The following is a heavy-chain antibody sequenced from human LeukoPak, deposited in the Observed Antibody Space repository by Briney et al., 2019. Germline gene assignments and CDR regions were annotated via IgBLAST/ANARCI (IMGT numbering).Heavy chain of an antibody. J-gene: IGHJ4*02. CDR2: INHSGST. CDR3: ARGRSLLN. CDR1: GGSFSGYC. Sequence: PSETLSLTCAVYGGSFSGYCWSWIRQPPGKGLEWIGEINHSGSTNYNPSLKSRVTISVDTSKNQFSLKLSSVTAADTAVYYCARGRSLLNWGQGTLVTVSS. V-gene: IGHV4-34*01.